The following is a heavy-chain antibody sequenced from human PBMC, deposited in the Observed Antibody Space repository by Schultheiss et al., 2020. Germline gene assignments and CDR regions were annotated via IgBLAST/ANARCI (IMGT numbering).Heavy chain of an antibody. D-gene: IGHD3-16*01. V-gene: IGHV4-4*02. J-gene: IGHJ4*02. Sequence: SETLSLTCAVSGGSIDSRNWWGWVRQSPGKGLEWIGEIYHSGSTNYNPSLKSRVTMSIDKPKNQFSLKLNSVTAADTAVYYCARERHNLGTDYWGQGTLVTVSS. CDR2: IYHSGST. CDR1: GGSIDSRNW. CDR3: ARERHNLGTDY.